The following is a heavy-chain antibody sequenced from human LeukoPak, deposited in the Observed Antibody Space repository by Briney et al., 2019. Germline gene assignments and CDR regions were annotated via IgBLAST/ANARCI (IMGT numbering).Heavy chain of an antibody. V-gene: IGHV1-69*04. CDR2: IIPILGIA. J-gene: IGHJ4*02. Sequence: GASVKVSCTASGGTFSSYAISWVRQAPGQGLEWMGRIIPILGIANYAQKFQGRVTITADKSTSTAYMELSSLRSEDTAVYYCARVGLYSGYDYDYWGQGTLVTASS. CDR1: GGTFSSYA. CDR3: ARVGLYSGYDYDY. D-gene: IGHD5-12*01.